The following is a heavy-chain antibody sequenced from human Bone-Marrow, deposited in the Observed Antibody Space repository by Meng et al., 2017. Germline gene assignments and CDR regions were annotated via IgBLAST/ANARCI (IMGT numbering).Heavy chain of an antibody. D-gene: IGHD1-1*01. CDR1: GGSFSGYY. Sequence: VKLQQWGAGLLKPSETLSLTCAVCGGSFSGYYWSWIRQPPGKGLEWIGEINHSGSTNYNPSLKSRVTISVDTSKNQFSLKLSSVTAADTAVYYCARGTRPLLFQHWGQGTLVTVSS. CDR3: ARGTRPLLFQH. J-gene: IGHJ1*01. V-gene: IGHV4-34*01. CDR2: INHSGST.